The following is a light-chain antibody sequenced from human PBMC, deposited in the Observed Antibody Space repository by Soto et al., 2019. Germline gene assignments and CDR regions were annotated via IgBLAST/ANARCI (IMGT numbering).Light chain of an antibody. Sequence: DIQMTQSPSTLSASVGDRVTITCRASQSISSWLAWYQQKPGKAPKLLIYKASSLESGVTPRFSGSGSGTEFTLTISSLQPDDFATYYCQQYDDYPITCGQGTRLGI. J-gene: IGKJ5*01. CDR3: QQYDDYPIT. CDR1: QSISSW. V-gene: IGKV1-5*03. CDR2: KAS.